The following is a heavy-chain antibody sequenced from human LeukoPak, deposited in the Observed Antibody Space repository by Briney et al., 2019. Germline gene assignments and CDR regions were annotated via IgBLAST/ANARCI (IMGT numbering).Heavy chain of an antibody. V-gene: IGHV3-23*01. D-gene: IGHD5/OR15-5a*01. CDR1: GFTFSSYA. CDR2: ISGSGSSS. J-gene: IGHJ6*03. Sequence: PGGSLRLSCAASGFTFSSYAMSWARQAPGKGLEYISAISGSGSSSYNADSVKGRVTISRDNSKNTLFLHMNSLTVEDTAVYYCARVPSVYYYYMDVWGKGTTVTVSS. CDR3: ARVPSVYYYYMDV.